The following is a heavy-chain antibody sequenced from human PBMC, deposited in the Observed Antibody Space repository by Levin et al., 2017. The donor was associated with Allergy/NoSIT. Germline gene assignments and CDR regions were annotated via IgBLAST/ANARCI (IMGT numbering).Heavy chain of an antibody. V-gene: IGHV3-30*18. Sequence: GGSLRLSCAASGFTFSSYGMHWVRQAPGKGLEWVAVISYDGSNKYYADSVKGRFTISRDNSKNTLYLQMNSLRAEDTAVYYCAKAIRGMVRGVITYYFDYWGQGTLVTVSS. D-gene: IGHD3-10*01. CDR3: AKAIRGMVRGVITYYFDY. CDR1: GFTFSSYG. CDR2: ISYDGSNK. J-gene: IGHJ4*02.